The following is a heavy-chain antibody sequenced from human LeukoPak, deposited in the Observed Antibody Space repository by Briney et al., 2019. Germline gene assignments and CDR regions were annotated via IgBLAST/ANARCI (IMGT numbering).Heavy chain of an antibody. D-gene: IGHD3-9*01. J-gene: IGHJ4*02. Sequence: PGGSLRLSCAASGFTFSSSWMTWVRQAPGKGLEWVANIKQDGSETYYVDSVKGRFTVSKDNTKNSLYLQMNSLRVEDTAVYYCATHLDWTFDNWGQGTLVTVSS. V-gene: IGHV3-7*01. CDR3: ATHLDWTFDN. CDR1: GFTFSSSW. CDR2: IKQDGSET.